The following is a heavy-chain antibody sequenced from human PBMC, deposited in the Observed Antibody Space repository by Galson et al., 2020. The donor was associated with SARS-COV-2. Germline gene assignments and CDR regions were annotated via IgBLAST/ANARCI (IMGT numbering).Heavy chain of an antibody. Sequence: GESLKISCKASGYTFTSYAMHWVRQAPGQRLEWMGWINAGNGNTKYSQKFQGRVTITRDTSASTAYMELSSLRSEDTAVYYCARVDTAMVGIDYWGQGTLVTVSS. CDR3: ARVDTAMVGIDY. CDR1: GYTFTSYA. J-gene: IGHJ4*02. V-gene: IGHV1-3*01. CDR2: INAGNGNT. D-gene: IGHD5-18*01.